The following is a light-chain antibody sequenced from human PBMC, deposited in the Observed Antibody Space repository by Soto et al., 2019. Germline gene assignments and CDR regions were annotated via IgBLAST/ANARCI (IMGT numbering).Light chain of an antibody. Sequence: EVVMTQSPATLSLSPGERATLSCRASQSVSSDLAWYQQKPGQAPRLLIYGASTRATDIPARFSGGGSGTEFTLTISNLQSEDFGIYYCLQYNDWPPITFGPGTKVDIK. J-gene: IGKJ3*01. V-gene: IGKV3-15*01. CDR1: QSVSSD. CDR2: GAS. CDR3: LQYNDWPPIT.